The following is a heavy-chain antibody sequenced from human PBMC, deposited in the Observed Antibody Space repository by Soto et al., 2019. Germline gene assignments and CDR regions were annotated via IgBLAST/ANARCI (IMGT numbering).Heavy chain of an antibody. CDR1: GGSISSGDYY. V-gene: IGHV4-30-4*01. CDR2: IYYSGST. J-gene: IGHJ6*02. CDR3: ARASPVVTDV. Sequence: TSETLSLTCTVSGGSISSGDYYWSWIRQPPGKGLEWIGYIYYSGSTHYNPSLKSRVTISVDTSKNQFSLKLSSVTAADTAVYYCARASPVVTDVWGQGTTVTVSS. D-gene: IGHD5-18*01.